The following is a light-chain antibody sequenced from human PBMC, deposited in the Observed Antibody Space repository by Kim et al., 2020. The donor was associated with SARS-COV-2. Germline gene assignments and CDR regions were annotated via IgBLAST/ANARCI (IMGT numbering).Light chain of an antibody. Sequence: SASVGDRVTITCRARQDISTYVAWFQQEAGKAPKSLIFDASSLQSGVPSKFSGSGSGTEFTLTISSLQPEDFATYYCQQYNHHPYTFGQGTRLEI. CDR3: QQYNHHPYT. CDR1: QDISTY. V-gene: IGKV1-16*02. J-gene: IGKJ2*01. CDR2: DAS.